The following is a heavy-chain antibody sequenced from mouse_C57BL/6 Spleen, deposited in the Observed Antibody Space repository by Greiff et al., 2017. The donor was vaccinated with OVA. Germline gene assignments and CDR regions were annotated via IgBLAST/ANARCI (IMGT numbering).Heavy chain of an antibody. CDR3: ATGGNYGYFDV. J-gene: IGHJ1*03. CDR2: IYPGDGDT. V-gene: IGHV1-82*01. Sequence: QVQLQQSGPELVKPGASVKISCKASGYAFSSSWMNWVKQRPGKGLEWIGRIYPGDGDTNYNGKFKGKATLTADKSSSTAYMQLSSLTSEDSAVYCCATGGNYGYFDVWGTGTTVTVSS. CDR1: GYAFSSSW. D-gene: IGHD2-1*01.